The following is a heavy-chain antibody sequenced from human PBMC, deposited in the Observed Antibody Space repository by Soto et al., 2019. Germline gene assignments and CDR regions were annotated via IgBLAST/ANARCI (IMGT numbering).Heavy chain of an antibody. D-gene: IGHD3-22*01. CDR1: GFTFSSYG. V-gene: IGHV3-30*18. Sequence: QVQLVESGGGVVQPGRSLRLSCAASGFTFSSYGMHWVRQAPCKGLEWVAVISYDGSNKYYADSVKGRFTISRDNSKNTLYLQMNSLRAEDTAVYYCAKDPFDHYYDSSGYYFDYWGQGTLVTVSS. CDR3: AKDPFDHYYDSSGYYFDY. CDR2: ISYDGSNK. J-gene: IGHJ4*02.